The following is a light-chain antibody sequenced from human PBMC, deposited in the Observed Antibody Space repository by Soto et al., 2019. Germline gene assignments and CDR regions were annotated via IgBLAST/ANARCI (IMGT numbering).Light chain of an antibody. J-gene: IGKJ2*01. CDR2: GAS. CDR1: KSVATN. CDR3: QHYNNWPPYT. V-gene: IGKV3-15*01. Sequence: EIVMTQSPATLSVSPGETATLPCRASKSVATNLAWYQQKPGQSPRLLIYGASTRATGIPARFTGSGSGTEFTLTLSSLQSEDFAVYYCQHYNNWPPYTFGQGTKVDIK.